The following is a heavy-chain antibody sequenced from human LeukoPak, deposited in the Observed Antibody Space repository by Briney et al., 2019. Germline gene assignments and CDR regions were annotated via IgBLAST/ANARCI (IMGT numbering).Heavy chain of an antibody. D-gene: IGHD1-26*01. V-gene: IGHV3-9*01. J-gene: IGHJ4*02. CDR1: GFTFDDYA. CDR2: ISWNSGSI. CDR3: ARDMVGATGFFDY. Sequence: GGSLRLSCAASGFTFDDYAMHWVRQAPGKGLEWVSGISWNSGSIGYADSVKGRFTISRDNAKNSLYLQMNSLRAEDTAVYYCARDMVGATGFFDYWGQGTLVTVSS.